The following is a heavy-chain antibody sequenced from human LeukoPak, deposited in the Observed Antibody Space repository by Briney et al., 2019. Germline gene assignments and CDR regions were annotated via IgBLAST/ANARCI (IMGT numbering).Heavy chain of an antibody. CDR1: GGSISSSSYY. J-gene: IGHJ5*02. V-gene: IGHV4-39*07. CDR3: ARDHRAVTTKGGLNWFDP. Sequence: SETLSLTCTVSGGSISSSSYYWGWIRQPPGKGLEWIGSIYYSGSTYYNPSLKSRVTISVDTSKNQFSLKLGSVTAADTAVYYCARDHRAVTTKGGLNWFDPWGQGTLVTVSS. CDR2: IYYSGST. D-gene: IGHD4-17*01.